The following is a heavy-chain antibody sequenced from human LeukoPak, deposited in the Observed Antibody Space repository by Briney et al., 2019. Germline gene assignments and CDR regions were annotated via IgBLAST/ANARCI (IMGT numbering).Heavy chain of an antibody. Sequence: PGGSLRLSCTSSGFDFTFYPMSWVRQAPGKGLEWVSVIYSGGSTYYADSVKGRFTISRDNSKNTLYLQMNSLRAEDTAVYYCARSPPPSANGMDVWGQGTTVTVSS. V-gene: IGHV3-66*01. CDR3: ARSPPPSANGMDV. D-gene: IGHD3-10*01. J-gene: IGHJ6*02. CDR2: IYSGGST. CDR1: GFDFTFYP.